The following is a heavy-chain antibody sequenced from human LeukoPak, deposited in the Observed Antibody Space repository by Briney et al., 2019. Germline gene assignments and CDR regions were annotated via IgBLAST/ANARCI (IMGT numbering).Heavy chain of an antibody. CDR1: GFTFSSYA. Sequence: GGSLRLSCAASGFTFSSYATSWVRQAPGKGLEWVSAISGSGGSTYYADSVKGRFTISRDNSKNTLYLQMNSLRAEDTAVYYCAKGRYYGSGNIDYWGQGTLVTVSS. D-gene: IGHD3-10*01. CDR3: AKGRYYGSGNIDY. V-gene: IGHV3-23*01. CDR2: ISGSGGST. J-gene: IGHJ4*02.